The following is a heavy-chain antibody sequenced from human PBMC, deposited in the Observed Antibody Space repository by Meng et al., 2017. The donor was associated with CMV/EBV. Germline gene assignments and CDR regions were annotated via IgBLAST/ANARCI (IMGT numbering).Heavy chain of an antibody. V-gene: IGHV4-61*02. CDR1: GGSISSGSYY. CDR2: IYTSGST. J-gene: IGHJ6*02. Sequence: VQPPESGPGLSKPSQPLSLACTVSGGSISSGSYYWSWIRQPAGKGLERIGRIYTSGSTNYNPSLKSRVTISVDTSKNQFSLKLSSVTAADSAVYYCARDPLKYQLPPYYYYGMDVWGQGTTVTVSS. D-gene: IGHD2-2*01. CDR3: ARDPLKYQLPPYYYYGMDV.